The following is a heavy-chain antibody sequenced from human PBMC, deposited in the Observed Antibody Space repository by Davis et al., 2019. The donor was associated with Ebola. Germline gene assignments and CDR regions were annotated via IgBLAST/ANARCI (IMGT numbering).Heavy chain of an antibody. Sequence: SETLSLTCAVYGASFSGYYWSWIRQPPGKGLEWIGEINHSGSTNYNPSLKSRVTISVDTSKYQFSLKLSLHQGPIGLPPGTLLQEHLWG. CDR1: GASFSGYY. V-gene: IGHV4-34*01. J-gene: IGHJ6*01. CDR3: LLQEHL. CDR2: INHSGST.